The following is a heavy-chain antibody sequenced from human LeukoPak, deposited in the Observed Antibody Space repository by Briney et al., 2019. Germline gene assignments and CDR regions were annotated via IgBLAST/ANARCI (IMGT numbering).Heavy chain of an antibody. CDR2: FDPEDGET. D-gene: IGHD3-3*01. V-gene: IGHV1-24*01. CDR3: ARSRYYDFWSGYWSTDYYYGMDV. Sequence: ASVKVSCKVSGYTLTELSMHWVRQAPGKGLEWMGGFDPEDGETIYAQKFQGRVTMTEDTSTDTAYMELGSLRSDDTAVYYCARSRYYDFWSGYWSTDYYYGMDVWGQGTTVTVSS. CDR1: GYTLTELS. J-gene: IGHJ6*02.